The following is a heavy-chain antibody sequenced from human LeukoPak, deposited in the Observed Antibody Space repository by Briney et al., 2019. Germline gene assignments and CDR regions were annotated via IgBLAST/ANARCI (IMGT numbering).Heavy chain of an antibody. CDR3: TRDREYYGSGPYLIPPGGMAV. CDR1: GFTSGDYA. J-gene: IGHJ6*02. CDR2: IRSKAHGGTT. V-gene: IGHV3-49*03. Sequence: GGSLRLSCRVSGFTSGDYAMSWFRQAPGKGLEWVGFIRSKAHGGTTEYAASVKGRFTISRDDSKSIAYLQMNSLKTEDTAVYYCTRDREYYGSGPYLIPPGGMAVGGQGTTVPVSS. D-gene: IGHD3-10*01.